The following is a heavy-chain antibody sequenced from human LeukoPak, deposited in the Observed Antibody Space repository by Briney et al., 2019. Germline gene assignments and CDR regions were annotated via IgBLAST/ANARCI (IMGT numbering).Heavy chain of an antibody. D-gene: IGHD4-17*01. V-gene: IGHV1-46*01. CDR2: INPSGGST. Sequence: ASVKVSCKASGYTFTSYYMHWVRQAPGQGLEWMGIINPSGGSTSYAQKFQGRVTMTRDTSTSTVYMELSSLRSEDTAVYYCARSQMTTVTTYPYYYYYGMDVWGQGTTVTVSS. CDR3: ARSQMTTVTTYPYYYYYGMDV. J-gene: IGHJ6*02. CDR1: GYTFTSYY.